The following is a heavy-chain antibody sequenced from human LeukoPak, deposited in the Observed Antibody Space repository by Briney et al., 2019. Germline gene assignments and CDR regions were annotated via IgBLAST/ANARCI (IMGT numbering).Heavy chain of an antibody. Sequence: SETLSLTCTVCGGFISTYYWIWIRQSPGKGLEWIGSIYYSGSTNYNPSPKSRVTISVDTSKNQFSLELSSVTAADTAVYYCAVNLTRHTLDIWGQGTMVTVSS. CDR1: GGFISTYY. J-gene: IGHJ3*02. D-gene: IGHD1/OR15-1a*01. CDR3: AVNLTRHTLDI. CDR2: IYYSGST. V-gene: IGHV4-59*08.